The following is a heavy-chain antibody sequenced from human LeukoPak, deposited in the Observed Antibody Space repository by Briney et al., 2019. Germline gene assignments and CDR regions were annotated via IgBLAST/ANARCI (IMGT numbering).Heavy chain of an antibody. Sequence: GESLKISCKGSGYSFTSYWIGWVRQMPGKGLEWMGIIYPGDSDTRYSPSFQGQVTISADKSISTAYLQWSSLKASDTAMYYCARLEGSSSWYGGDYFDYWGQGTLVTVSS. J-gene: IGHJ4*02. V-gene: IGHV5-51*01. CDR3: ARLEGSSSWYGGDYFDY. D-gene: IGHD6-13*01. CDR2: IYPGDSDT. CDR1: GYSFTSYW.